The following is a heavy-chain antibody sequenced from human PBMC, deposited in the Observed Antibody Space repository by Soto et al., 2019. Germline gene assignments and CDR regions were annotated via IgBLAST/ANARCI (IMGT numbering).Heavy chain of an antibody. D-gene: IGHD2-2*01. CDR3: AKDASSWFYYFYGMDV. CDR1: GYIFSNFG. J-gene: IGHJ6*02. V-gene: IGHV1-18*01. Sequence: QIQLEQSRPELRKPGASVKVSCKASGYIFSNFGISWVRQAPGQGLEWMGWISGYNDNTNYAQKFQDRLRMTTDISTGTASMELTTLRSEDTAVYYCAKDASSWFYYFYGMDVWGQGTTVTGSS. CDR2: ISGYNDNT.